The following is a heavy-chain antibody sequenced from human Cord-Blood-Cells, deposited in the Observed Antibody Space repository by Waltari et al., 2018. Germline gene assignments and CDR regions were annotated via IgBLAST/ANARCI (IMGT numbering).Heavy chain of an antibody. V-gene: IGHV4-34*01. CDR1: GGSFSGYY. CDR2: INHSGST. CDR3: ARQQLVAVAGRINAFDI. J-gene: IGHJ3*02. D-gene: IGHD6-19*01. Sequence: QVQLQQWGAGLLKPSETLSLTCAVYGGSFSGYYWSWIRQPPGKGLEWIGEINHSGSTNYNPSLKSRVTISVDTSKNQVSLKLSSVTAADTAVYYCARQQLVAVAGRINAFDIWGQGTMVTVSS.